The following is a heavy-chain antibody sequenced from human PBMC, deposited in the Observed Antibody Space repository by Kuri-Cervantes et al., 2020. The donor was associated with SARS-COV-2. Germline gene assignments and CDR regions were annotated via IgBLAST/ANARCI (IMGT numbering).Heavy chain of an antibody. J-gene: IGHJ6*02. V-gene: IGHV1-69*06. CDR1: GDSFSNYG. D-gene: IGHD4-11*01. Sequence: SVKVSCKTSGDSFSNYGISWVRQAPGQGLEWMGGIFPLFGTLNYAQKFQGRVTISADKSTSTAYMEVSSLRTEDTAVYYCAKPHYSKAYYYYGMDVWGQGTTVTVSS. CDR3: AKPHYSKAYYYYGMDV. CDR2: IFPLFGTL.